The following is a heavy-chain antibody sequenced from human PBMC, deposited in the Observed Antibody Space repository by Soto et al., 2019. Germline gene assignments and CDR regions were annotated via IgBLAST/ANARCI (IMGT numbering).Heavy chain of an antibody. CDR1: GVTFSRYA. CDR2: ISYDGSNK. Sequence: GGSLILSSASSGVTFSRYAMRWVRQAPGKGLEWVAVISYDGSNKYYADSVKGRFTISRDNSKNTLYLQMNSLRAEDTAVYYCASGPKVVTTLDYWGQGTLVTVSS. J-gene: IGHJ4*02. D-gene: IGHD3-22*01. V-gene: IGHV3-30-3*01. CDR3: ASGPKVVTTLDY.